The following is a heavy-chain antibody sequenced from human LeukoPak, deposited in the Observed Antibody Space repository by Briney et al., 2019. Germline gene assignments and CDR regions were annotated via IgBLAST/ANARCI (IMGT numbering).Heavy chain of an antibody. CDR3: TSPPTT. CDR1: GFTVSSNY. V-gene: IGHV3-53*01. J-gene: IGHJ5*02. CDR2: TYTGGAT. D-gene: IGHD1/OR15-1a*01. Sequence: GGSLRLSCAASGFTVSSNYMSWVRQALGKGLEWVSVTYTGGATYYADSVRGRFAISRDNSKNTLYLQMNSLRAEDTAVYYCTSPPTTWGQGTLVTVSS.